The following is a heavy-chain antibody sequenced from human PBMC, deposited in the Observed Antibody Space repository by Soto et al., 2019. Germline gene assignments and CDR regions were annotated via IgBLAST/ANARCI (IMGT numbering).Heavy chain of an antibody. D-gene: IGHD3-10*01. V-gene: IGHV4-39*01. CDR3: ARVLWFGELDYSDY. CDR1: GRFISRSGYY. CDR2: IYYSGST. J-gene: IGHJ4*02. Sequence: PSETLSRTCTFSGRFISRSGYYLGWIRQPPGKGLEWIGSIYYSGSTYSNPSLKSRVTISVDTSKNQFSLKLSSVTAADTAVYYCARVLWFGELDYSDYWGQG.